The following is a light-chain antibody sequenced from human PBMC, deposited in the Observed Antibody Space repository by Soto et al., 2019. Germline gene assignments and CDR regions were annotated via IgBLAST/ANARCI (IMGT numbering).Light chain of an antibody. CDR2: GAS. CDR1: QSININY. J-gene: IGKJ1*01. Sequence: EIVLTQSPGTLSLSPGERATLSCRASQSININYLAWYQQKPGQGPRLLMYGASSRATGIPDRFSGSGSGTDFTLTISRLEPEYFAVYYWQQYDNSPRTFGQGTKVEIK. V-gene: IGKV3-20*01. CDR3: QQYDNSPRT.